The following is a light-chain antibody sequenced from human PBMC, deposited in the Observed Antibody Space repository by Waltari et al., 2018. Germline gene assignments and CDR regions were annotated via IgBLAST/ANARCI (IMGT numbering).Light chain of an antibody. CDR1: SSNIGTNY. Sequence: QSVLTQPPSASETPGQRVAISCSGSSSNIGTNYNYIYWYQQLPGAAHKLLLFVNDQRHRRVPVCFRVSKSESADSLAISMLRSHAEAEYDCAAWDYSLSSYVFGTGTKVTVL. J-gene: IGLJ1*01. CDR2: VND. V-gene: IGLV1-47*01. CDR3: AAWDYSLSSYV.